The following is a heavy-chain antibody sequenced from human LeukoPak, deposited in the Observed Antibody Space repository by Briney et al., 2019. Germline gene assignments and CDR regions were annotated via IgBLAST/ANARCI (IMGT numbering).Heavy chain of an antibody. CDR3: ARDDYYDSSGLDY. CDR1: GLTVSRHY. V-gene: IGHV3-53*01. CDR2: ISTGGST. J-gene: IGHJ4*02. Sequence: GGSLRPSCVASGLTVSRHYMTWVRQAPGKGLQSLSVISTGGSTNYADSVKGRFTISRDNSKNILYLQMNSLRAEDTAVYYCARDDYYDSSGLDYWGQGTLVTVSS. D-gene: IGHD3-22*01.